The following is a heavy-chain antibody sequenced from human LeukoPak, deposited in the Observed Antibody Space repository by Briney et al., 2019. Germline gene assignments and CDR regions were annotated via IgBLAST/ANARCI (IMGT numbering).Heavy chain of an antibody. CDR1: GFTFSTYG. Sequence: GGSLRLPCAASGFTFSTYGMHLVRQAPGKGLEWVAFIRYDGSNKYYADSVKGRFTISRDNSKNTLYLQMNSLRAEDTAVYFCAKDKDPWKSTSISDFEYWGQGTLVTVSS. V-gene: IGHV3-30*02. CDR2: IRYDGSNK. CDR3: AKDKDPWKSTSISDFEY. J-gene: IGHJ4*02. D-gene: IGHD1-1*01.